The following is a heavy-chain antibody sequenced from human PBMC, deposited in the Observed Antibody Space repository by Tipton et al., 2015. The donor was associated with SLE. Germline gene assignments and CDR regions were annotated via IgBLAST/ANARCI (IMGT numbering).Heavy chain of an antibody. CDR3: ARLGLGATHDY. CDR1: GFTFSSYA. Sequence: SLRLSCAASGFTFSSYAMSWVRQTPGKGLEWVSAISSSGDNTYYADSVKGRFTISRDNSKNTLYLQMNSLRAEDTAVYYCARLGLGATHDYWGQGTLVTVSS. V-gene: IGHV3-23*01. J-gene: IGHJ4*02. D-gene: IGHD1-26*01. CDR2: ISSSGDNT.